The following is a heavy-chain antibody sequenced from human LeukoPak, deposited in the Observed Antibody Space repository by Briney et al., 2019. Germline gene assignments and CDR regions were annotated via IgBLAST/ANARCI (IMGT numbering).Heavy chain of an antibody. V-gene: IGHV5-51*01. D-gene: IGHD2-2*01. CDR1: GYSFTNYW. CDR3: ARQAVPVAKYFQH. J-gene: IGHJ1*01. Sequence: GESLKISCKGSGYSFTNYWIGWVRQMPEKGLEWMGIIYPGDSDTRYSPSFQGQVTISADKSISTAYLQWSNLKASDTAMYYCARQAVPVAKYFQHWGQGTLVTVYS. CDR2: IYPGDSDT.